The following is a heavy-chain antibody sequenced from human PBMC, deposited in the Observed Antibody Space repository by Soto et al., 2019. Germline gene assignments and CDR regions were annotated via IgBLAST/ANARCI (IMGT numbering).Heavy chain of an antibody. J-gene: IGHJ3*02. V-gene: IGHV3-30-3*01. CDR2: ISYDGSNK. D-gene: IGHD2-15*01. Sequence: QVQLVESGGGVVQPGRSLRLSCAASGFTFSSYAMHWVRQAPGKGLEWVAVISYDGSNKYYADSVKGRFTISRDNSKNTLYPQMNSLRAEDTAVYYCARESGGGAFDIWGQGTMVTVSS. CDR1: GFTFSSYA. CDR3: ARESGGGAFDI.